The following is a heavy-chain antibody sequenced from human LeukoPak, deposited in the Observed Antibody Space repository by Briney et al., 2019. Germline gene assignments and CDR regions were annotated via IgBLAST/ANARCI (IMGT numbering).Heavy chain of an antibody. V-gene: IGHV3-43D*03. J-gene: IGHJ4*02. CDR2: IDWDASTV. D-gene: IGHD1-14*01. Sequence: GGSLRLSCVTSGFTFDDYAMHWVRQISGKSPEWVAFIDWDASTVFYTASVKGRFTISRDNGRNSLYLEMNSLRFEDTALYYCVKGLSPADHVGFDSWGQGTLVTVSS. CDR3: VKGLSPADHVGFDS. CDR1: GFTFDDYA.